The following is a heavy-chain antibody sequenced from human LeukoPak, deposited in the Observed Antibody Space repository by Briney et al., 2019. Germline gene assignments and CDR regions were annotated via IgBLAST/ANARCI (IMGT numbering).Heavy chain of an antibody. V-gene: IGHV3-48*01. Sequence: PGGSLRLSCEASGFTFSSYSMNWVRQAPGKGLEWISFISISGTTISYAESVKGRFTISRDNAKNLLYLQMSSLGAEDTAVYYCARDRPIAAAGTPFDYWGQGTLVTVSS. J-gene: IGHJ4*02. CDR3: ARDRPIAAAGTPFDY. CDR2: ISISGTTI. D-gene: IGHD6-13*01. CDR1: GFTFSSYS.